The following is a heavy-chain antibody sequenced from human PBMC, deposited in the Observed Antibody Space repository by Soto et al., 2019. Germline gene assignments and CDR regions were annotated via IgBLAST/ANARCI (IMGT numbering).Heavy chain of an antibody. CDR3: ARGPFRPSAMDV. J-gene: IGHJ6*02. CDR2: TIPALGKT. CDR1: GDNFTKNV. Sequence: EASVKVSCKTSGDNFTKNVFTWVRQAPGQGLEWMGGTIPALGKTHYIEKFQGRVTITVDDATRTVYMEVRDLTSEDTAIYHCARGPFRPSAMDVWGQGTTVTVSS. V-gene: IGHV1-69*10. D-gene: IGHD3-10*01.